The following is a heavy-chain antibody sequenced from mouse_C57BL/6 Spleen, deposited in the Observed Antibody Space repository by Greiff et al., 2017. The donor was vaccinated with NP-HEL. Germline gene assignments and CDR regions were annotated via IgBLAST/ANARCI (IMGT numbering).Heavy chain of an antibody. J-gene: IGHJ1*03. Sequence: QVQLQQPGAELVKPGASVKMSCKASGYTFTSYWITWVKQRPGQGLEWIGDIYPGSGSTNYNEKFKSKATLTVDTSSSTAYMQLSSLTSEDSAVYYCARGYYGSSIYWYFDVWGTGTTVTVSS. V-gene: IGHV1-55*01. D-gene: IGHD1-1*01. CDR2: IYPGSGST. CDR1: GYTFTSYW. CDR3: ARGYYGSSIYWYFDV.